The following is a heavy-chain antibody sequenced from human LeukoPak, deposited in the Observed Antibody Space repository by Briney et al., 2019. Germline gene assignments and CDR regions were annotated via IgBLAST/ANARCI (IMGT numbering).Heavy chain of an antibody. V-gene: IGHV4-59*01. D-gene: IGHD2-2*01. CDR3: ARDRSAESSTSSDYYYYYMDV. J-gene: IGHJ6*03. CDR1: GGSISSYY. Sequence: PSETLSLTCTVSGGSISSYYWSWIRQPPGKGLEWIGYIYYSGSTNYNPSLKSRVTISVDTSKNQFSLKLSSVTAADTAVYYCARDRSAESSTSSDYYYYYMDVWGKGTTVTISS. CDR2: IYYSGST.